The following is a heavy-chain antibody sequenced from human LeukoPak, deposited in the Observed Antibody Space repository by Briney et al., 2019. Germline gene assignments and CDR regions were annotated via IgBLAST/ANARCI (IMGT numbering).Heavy chain of an antibody. CDR2: INEDGTTT. D-gene: IGHD5-18*01. J-gene: IGHJ4*02. CDR3: ARDIAASRDT. Sequence: GGSLRLSCVDSEFTFSKYLMHWVRQAPGEGLVWVSRINEDGTTTSYADSVKGRFTISRYNAKNTLYLQMNSLRAEDTAAYYWARDIAASRDTWGQGTLVTVSS. V-gene: IGHV3-74*01. CDR1: EFTFSKYL.